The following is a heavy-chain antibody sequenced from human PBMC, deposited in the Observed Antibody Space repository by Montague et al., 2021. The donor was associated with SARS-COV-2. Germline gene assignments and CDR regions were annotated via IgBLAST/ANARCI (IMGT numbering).Heavy chain of an antibody. CDR2: IYHSGST. Sequence: SETLSLTCAVSGGSISSSNWWSWVRQPPGKGLEWIGGIYHSGSTTYNPSLKSRVTISVDKSKNQFSLKLSSVTAADTAVYYCARDRRSRFPPYYYGMDVWGQGTTVTVSS. J-gene: IGHJ6*02. CDR1: GGSISSSNW. V-gene: IGHV4-4*02. CDR3: ARDRRSRFPPYYYGMDV. D-gene: IGHD6-13*01.